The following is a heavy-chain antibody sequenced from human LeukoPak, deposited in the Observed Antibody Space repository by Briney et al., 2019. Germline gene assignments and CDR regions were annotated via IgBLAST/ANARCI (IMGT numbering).Heavy chain of an antibody. D-gene: IGHD3-22*01. V-gene: IGHV3-23*01. Sequence: GGSLRLSCAASGFTFSSYAMSWVRQAPGKGLEWVSGINTSGGSTAYADSVKGRFTTSRDNPRNTLYMQMNSLRAEDTALYYCAIMHPYYDGNGYWVQWGQGTLVTVSS. CDR2: INTSGGST. CDR3: AIMHPYYDGNGYWVQ. CDR1: GFTFSSYA. J-gene: IGHJ4*02.